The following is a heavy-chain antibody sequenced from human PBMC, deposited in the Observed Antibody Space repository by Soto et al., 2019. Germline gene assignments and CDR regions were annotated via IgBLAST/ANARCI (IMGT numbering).Heavy chain of an antibody. CDR1: GLTFRSYA. Sequence: PGGFLLLSCGASGLTFRSYAMSWVRQAPGKGLEWVSSISGSGGKTHYAESVKGRFTISRDNSKNTLYLQMNSLRAGDTAVYYCEKDYYFDSWGQGTMVTVSS. CDR3: EKDYYFDS. J-gene: IGHJ4*02. CDR2: ISGSGGKT. V-gene: IGHV3-23*01.